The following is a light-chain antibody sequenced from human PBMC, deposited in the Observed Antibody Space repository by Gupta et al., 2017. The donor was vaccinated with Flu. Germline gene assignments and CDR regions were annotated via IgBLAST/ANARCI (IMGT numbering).Light chain of an antibody. CDR3: QSADSSGTYWV. V-gene: IGLV3-25*01. CDR2: NDS. CDR1: SLRRQY. J-gene: IGLJ3*02. Sequence: GQTARITCSGDSLRRQYAYWYQQKPGQAPVLVIYNDSGRRSGIPERFSGSSSGTTVTLTISGVQAEEEADYYCQSADSSGTYWVFGGGTKLTVL.